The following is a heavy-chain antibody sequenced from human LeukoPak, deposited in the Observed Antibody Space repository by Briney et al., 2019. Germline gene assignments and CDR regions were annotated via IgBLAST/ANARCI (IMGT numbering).Heavy chain of an antibody. CDR2: ISWNSGSI. V-gene: IGHV3-9*03. D-gene: IGHD3-22*01. CDR3: AKALTRITMIVVADAFDI. Sequence: GGSLRLSCAASGFTFDDYAMHWVRQAPGKGLEWVSGISWNSGSIGYADSVKGRFTISRDNAKNSLYLQMNSLRAEDMALYDCAKALTRITMIVVADAFDIWGQGTMVTVSS. CDR1: GFTFDDYA. J-gene: IGHJ3*02.